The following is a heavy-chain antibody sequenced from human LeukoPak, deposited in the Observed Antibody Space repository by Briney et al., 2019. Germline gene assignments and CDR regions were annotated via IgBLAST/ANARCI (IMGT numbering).Heavy chain of an antibody. CDR2: INHSGST. J-gene: IGHJ5*02. V-gene: IGHV4-34*01. CDR1: Y. Sequence: YWXXXXXXXGKGLXWXGEINHSGSTNYNPSLTSRVTISVDTSKNQFSLKLSSVTAADTAVYYCARGGEADYDYVWGSYRYDWFDPWGQGTLVTVSS. D-gene: IGHD3-16*02. CDR3: ARGGEADYDYVWGSYRYDWFDP.